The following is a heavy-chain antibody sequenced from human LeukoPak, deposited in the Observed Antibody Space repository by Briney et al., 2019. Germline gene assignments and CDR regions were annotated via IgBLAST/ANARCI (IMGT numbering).Heavy chain of an antibody. CDR3: AGRRGSSFDY. V-gene: IGHV3-53*01. J-gene: IGHJ4*02. CDR2: LFGGDTI. CDR1: GFSVSAHY. Sequence: GGSLRLSCAAPGFSVSAHYMSWVRQAPGKGLEWVSTLFGGDTIDYTDSVKGRFTISRDNSGNTLYLQMNDLRADDTAVYYCAGRRGSSFDYWGRGTQVIVSS. D-gene: IGHD1-26*01.